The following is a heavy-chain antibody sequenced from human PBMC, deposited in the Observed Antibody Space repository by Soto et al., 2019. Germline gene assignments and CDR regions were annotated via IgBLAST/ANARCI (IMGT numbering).Heavy chain of an antibody. J-gene: IGHJ4*02. V-gene: IGHV3-7*01. CDR1: GFTFSTYC. Sequence: EVQLVESGGGLVQPGGSLRLSCAASGFTFSTYCMSWVRQSPGKGLEWVVNIKQYGSEEYYVDSVRGLFTISRDNAKNPLYLQMNSLRAEDTAVYYCATRWDTRYIFDFWGQGTLVTVSS. D-gene: IGHD3-16*02. CDR2: IKQYGSEE. CDR3: ATRWDTRYIFDF.